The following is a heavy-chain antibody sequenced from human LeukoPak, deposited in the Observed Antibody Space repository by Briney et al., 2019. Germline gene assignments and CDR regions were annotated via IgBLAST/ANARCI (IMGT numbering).Heavy chain of an antibody. J-gene: IGHJ4*02. D-gene: IGHD3-22*01. Sequence: GGSLRLSCAASGFTFSSYAMHWVRQAPGKGLEWVAVISYDGSNKYYADSVKGRFTISRDNSKNTLYLQMNSLRAEDTAVYYCARTPSPFYYDSRILYFDYWGQGTLVSVSS. CDR2: ISYDGSNK. CDR1: GFTFSSYA. CDR3: ARTPSPFYYDSRILYFDY. V-gene: IGHV3-30-3*01.